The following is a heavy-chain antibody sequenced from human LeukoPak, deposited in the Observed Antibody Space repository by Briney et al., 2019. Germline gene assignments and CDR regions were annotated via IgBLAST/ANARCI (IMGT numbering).Heavy chain of an antibody. V-gene: IGHV4-31*11. Sequence: PSETLSLTCAVSGGSISSGGYSWSWIRQPPGKGLEWIGYIYYSGSTYYNPSLKSRVTISVDTSKNQFSLKLSSVTAADTAVYYCARDRSGSRYYFDYWGQGTLVTVSS. CDR1: GGSISSGGYS. D-gene: IGHD1-26*01. J-gene: IGHJ4*02. CDR3: ARDRSGSRYYFDY. CDR2: IYYSGST.